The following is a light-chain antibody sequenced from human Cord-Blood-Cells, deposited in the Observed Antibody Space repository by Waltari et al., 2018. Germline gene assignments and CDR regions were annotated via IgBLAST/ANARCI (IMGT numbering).Light chain of an antibody. CDR1: QSVLYSSNNKNY. CDR2: CES. V-gene: IGKV4-1*01. CDR3: QQYYNTPALT. Sequence: DILLTQSSESLAVPLGERATINCNSRQSVLYSSNNKNYLAWYHQKPGQPPKLLISCESTRDSGVPDGFSGSGSGKDVTSTISSLQAEDVAVYYCQQYYNTPALTFGGGTKVEIK. J-gene: IGKJ4*01.